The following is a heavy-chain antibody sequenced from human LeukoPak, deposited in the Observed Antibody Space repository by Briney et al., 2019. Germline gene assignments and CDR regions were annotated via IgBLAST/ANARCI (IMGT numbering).Heavy chain of an antibody. CDR2: MDPDGMNI. J-gene: IGHJ4*02. CDR3: ISDLCGSDDQ. V-gene: IGHV3-74*01. CDR1: GLTFSSYW. D-gene: IGHD2-2*01. Sequence: GGSLRLSCAAYGLTFSSYWMESGRHARGKGREWVSRMDPDGMNIDFADSVKGPFTISRDNAKNPLYLQMTRLRDEDTAVYYCISDLCGSDDQRGRGTLVTVSS.